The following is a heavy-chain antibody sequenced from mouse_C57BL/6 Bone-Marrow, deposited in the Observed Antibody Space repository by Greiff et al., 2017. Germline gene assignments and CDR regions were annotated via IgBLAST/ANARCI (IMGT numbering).Heavy chain of an antibody. CDR3: ARPYGSSSLAY. Sequence: QVQLKQPGAELVKPGASVKMSCKASGYTFTSYWITWVKQRPGQGLEWIGDIYPGSGSTNYNEKFKSKATLTVDTSSSTAYMQLSSLTSEDSAVXYCARPYGSSSLAYGGQGTLVTVAA. D-gene: IGHD1-1*01. CDR1: GYTFTSYW. J-gene: IGHJ3*01. V-gene: IGHV1-55*01. CDR2: IYPGSGST.